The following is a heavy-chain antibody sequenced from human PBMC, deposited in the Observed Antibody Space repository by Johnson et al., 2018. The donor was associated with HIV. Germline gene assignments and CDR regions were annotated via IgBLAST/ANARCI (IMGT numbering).Heavy chain of an antibody. Sequence: VQLVESGGGLVQPGGSLRLSCAASGFTVSSNYMSWVRQAPGKGLEWVSVLYRGGRTYYADSVKGRFTISRDNSKNTLYLQMNSLRAEDTAVYYCARDRPIAPFDIWGQGTMVTVSS. D-gene: IGHD3-22*01. V-gene: IGHV3-66*01. CDR2: LYRGGRT. J-gene: IGHJ3*02. CDR1: GFTVSSNY. CDR3: ARDRPIAPFDI.